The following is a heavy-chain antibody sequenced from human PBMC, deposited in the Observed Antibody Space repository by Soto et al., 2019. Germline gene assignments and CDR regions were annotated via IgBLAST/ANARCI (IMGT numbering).Heavy chain of an antibody. V-gene: IGHV3-11*06. J-gene: IGHJ4*02. Sequence: QVHLVESGGGLVKPGGSLRISCAASGFNFNDYYMNWIRQTPGKGQEWISYISSSSSDTKYADSVKGRFTISRDNANTSLYLQMHSLRAEDTAVYFCARGSSTVRGVTITVTNFDYWGQGTLVTVSS. D-gene: IGHD3-10*01. CDR2: ISSSSSDT. CDR3: ARGSSTVRGVTITVTNFDY. CDR1: GFNFNDYY.